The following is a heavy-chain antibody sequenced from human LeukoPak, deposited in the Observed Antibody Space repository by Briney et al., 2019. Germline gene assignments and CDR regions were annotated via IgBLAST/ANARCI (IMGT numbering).Heavy chain of an antibody. Sequence: SETLSLTCTVSGGSISSSSYYWGWIRQPPGKGLEWIGSIYYSGSTYYNPSLKSRVTISVDTSKNQFSLKLSSVTAADTAVYYCAGSGYSGSYGLIDYWGQGTLVTVSS. CDR3: AGSGYSGSYGLIDY. CDR2: IYYSGST. D-gene: IGHD1-26*01. CDR1: GGSISSSSYY. V-gene: IGHV4-39*07. J-gene: IGHJ4*02.